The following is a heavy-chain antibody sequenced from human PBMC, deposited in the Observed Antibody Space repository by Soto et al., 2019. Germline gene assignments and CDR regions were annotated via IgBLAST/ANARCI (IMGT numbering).Heavy chain of an antibody. V-gene: IGHV4-39*02. CDR1: GISISSSSYY. J-gene: IGHJ4*02. CDR3: ARDRSNSPDYFDF. Sequence: SDTQSLTCPVSGISISSSSYYWGWIRQPPGKGLEWIGSVYYTGSTYDNPSLKSRITLSVDTSKNQFSLKLNSVSAADTAVYYCARDRSNSPDYFDFWGQGTLVNVAS. D-gene: IGHD6-6*01. CDR2: VYYTGST.